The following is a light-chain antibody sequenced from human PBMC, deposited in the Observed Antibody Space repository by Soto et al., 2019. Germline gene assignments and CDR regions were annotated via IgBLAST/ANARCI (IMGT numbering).Light chain of an antibody. Sequence: DIQMTQSPSSLSASVGDRVTITCRASQTVNNYLNWYQQKPGKAPSLLIYTSYNLQSGVPSRFSGSGYWTDFTLTINSLQPEDVVSYYWQQSHSSPYTFGRGTKLEIK. CDR1: QTVNNY. J-gene: IGKJ2*01. CDR2: TSY. V-gene: IGKV1-39*01. CDR3: QQSHSSPYT.